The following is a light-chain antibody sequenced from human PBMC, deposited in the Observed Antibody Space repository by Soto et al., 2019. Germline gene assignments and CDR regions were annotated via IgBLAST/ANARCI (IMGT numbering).Light chain of an antibody. V-gene: IGKV3-20*01. CDR1: QTVRSTY. CDR3: QQYDYRVT. Sequence: LFTQPPRALPLSQAETATLSCRASQTVRSTYLAWYQHKPGRAPRLLIDGASSRAAGIPDRFSGSGSGTDFTLTISRLEPEDLAVYYCQQYDYRVTFGQGTKVDIK. CDR2: GAS. J-gene: IGKJ1*01.